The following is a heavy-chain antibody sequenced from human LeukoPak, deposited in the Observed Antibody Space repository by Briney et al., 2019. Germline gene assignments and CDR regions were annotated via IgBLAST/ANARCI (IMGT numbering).Heavy chain of an antibody. Sequence: PGGSLRLSCAAPGYTFSRYWMSWVRQAPGKGLEWVANIKQDGSERYYVDSVKGRFTISRDNAKNSLYLQMNSLRAEDTAVYYCSYGDLDFDYWGQGTLVTVSS. CDR1: GYTFSRYW. CDR2: IKQDGSER. CDR3: SYGDLDFDY. V-gene: IGHV3-7*05. J-gene: IGHJ4*02. D-gene: IGHD4-17*01.